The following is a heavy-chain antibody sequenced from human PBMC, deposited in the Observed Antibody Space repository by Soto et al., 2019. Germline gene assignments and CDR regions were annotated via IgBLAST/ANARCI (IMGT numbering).Heavy chain of an antibody. CDR1: GYSFTSYW. V-gene: IGHV5-51*01. CDR3: ARPREAGKYYYGVDV. D-gene: IGHD6-19*01. CDR2: IYPGDSDT. Sequence: GESLKISCKGSGYSFTSYWIGWVRQMPGKGLVWMGIIYPGDSDTRYSPSFQGQVTISADKSISTAYLQWSSLKASDTAMYYCARPREAGKYYYGVDVWGQGTTVTVSS. J-gene: IGHJ6*02.